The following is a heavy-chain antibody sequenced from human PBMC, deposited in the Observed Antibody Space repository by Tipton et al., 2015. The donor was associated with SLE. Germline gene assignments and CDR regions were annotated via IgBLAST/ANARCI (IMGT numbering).Heavy chain of an antibody. CDR1: GFTFSSYS. CDR3: AREDTIFGVVIPPDAFDI. D-gene: IGHD3-3*01. J-gene: IGHJ3*02. V-gene: IGHV3-48*01. CDR2: ISSSSSTI. Sequence: GSLRLSCAASGFTFSSYSMNWVRQAPGKGLEWVSYISSSSSTIYYADSVKGRFTISRDNAKNSLYLQMNSLRAEDTAVYYCAREDTIFGVVIPPDAFDIWGQGTMVTVSS.